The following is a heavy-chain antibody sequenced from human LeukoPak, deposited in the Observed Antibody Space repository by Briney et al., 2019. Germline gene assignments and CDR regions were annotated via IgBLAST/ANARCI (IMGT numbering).Heavy chain of an antibody. D-gene: IGHD4-17*01. CDR3: ARVRGSTALIRGLGY. Sequence: GGSLRLSCAASGFTFSSYAMHWVRQAPGKGLEWVAVISYDGSNKYYADSVKGRFTISRDNSKNTLYLQMNSLGAEDTAVYYCARVRGSTALIRGLGYWGQGTLVTVSS. V-gene: IGHV3-30*04. J-gene: IGHJ4*02. CDR1: GFTFSSYA. CDR2: ISYDGSNK.